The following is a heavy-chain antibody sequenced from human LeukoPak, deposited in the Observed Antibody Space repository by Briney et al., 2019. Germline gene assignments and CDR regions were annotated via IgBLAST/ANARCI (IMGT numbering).Heavy chain of an antibody. D-gene: IGHD3-22*01. Sequence: ASVKVSCKASGYTFTDYYIHWVRRAPGQGLEWMGRINPKSGGTNYAQKFQGRVTMTRDTSISTAYMEVISLRSDDTAVYYCAKDKVGDDSGLVDYWGQGILVTVSS. CDR1: GYTFTDYY. J-gene: IGHJ4*02. CDR3: AKDKVGDDSGLVDY. CDR2: INPKSGGT. V-gene: IGHV1-2*06.